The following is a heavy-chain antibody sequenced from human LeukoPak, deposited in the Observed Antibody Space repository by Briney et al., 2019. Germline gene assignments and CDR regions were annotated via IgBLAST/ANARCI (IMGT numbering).Heavy chain of an antibody. J-gene: IGHJ4*02. CDR2: INSDGSNI. V-gene: IGHV3-74*01. D-gene: IGHD6-6*01. CDR3: AGSRYSTSSGGFDY. Sequence: PGGSLRLSCAASGFTFRDFWMHWVRQAPGKGLVWVSRINSDGSNITYADSVKGRFTISRDNAKNTLYLQMNSLRGEDTAVYYCAGSRYSTSSGGFDYWGQGILVTVSS. CDR1: GFTFRDFW.